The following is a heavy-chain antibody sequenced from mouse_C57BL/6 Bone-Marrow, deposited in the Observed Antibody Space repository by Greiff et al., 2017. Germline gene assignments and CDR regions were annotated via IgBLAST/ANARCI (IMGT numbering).Heavy chain of an antibody. Sequence: VQLQQSGAELVRPGASVKLSCKASGYTFTDYYINWVKQRPGQGLEWIARIYPGSGNTYYNEKFKGKATLTAEKSSSTAYMQLSSLTSEDSAVYFCASELLRGFDYYAMDYWGQGTSVTVSS. D-gene: IGHD1-1*01. CDR1: GYTFTDYY. J-gene: IGHJ4*01. CDR2: IYPGSGNT. V-gene: IGHV1-76*01. CDR3: ASELLRGFDYYAMDY.